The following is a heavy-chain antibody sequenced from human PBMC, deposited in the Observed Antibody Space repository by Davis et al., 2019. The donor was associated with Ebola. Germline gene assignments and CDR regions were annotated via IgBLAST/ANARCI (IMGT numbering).Heavy chain of an antibody. D-gene: IGHD3-22*01. Sequence: SVKVSCKVAGGTLISYAVTWVRQAPGQGLEWMGGIIPVFGTADYAQKFQGRVTITADESTSTAYMELSSLRSEDTAVYYCARDRYSDGSGYFFEQSHWGQGTLVTVSS. V-gene: IGHV1-69*13. CDR1: GGTLISYA. CDR2: IIPVFGTA. CDR3: ARDRYSDGSGYFFEQSH. J-gene: IGHJ4*02.